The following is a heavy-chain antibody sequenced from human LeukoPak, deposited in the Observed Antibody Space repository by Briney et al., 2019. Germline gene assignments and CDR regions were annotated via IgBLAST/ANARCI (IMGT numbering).Heavy chain of an antibody. J-gene: IGHJ4*02. CDR3: ARDRAYTYGFAYYFAD. Sequence: GGSLRLSCTPSGFTVSDNYMSWVRQTPGKGLEWVSVIYSGGSTFYADSVKGRFTISRDSSKNTVYLQMTSLRGEDTAVYYCARDRAYTYGFAYYFADWGRGTLVTVSS. CDR1: GFTVSDNY. D-gene: IGHD2-8*01. CDR2: IYSGGST. V-gene: IGHV3-66*01.